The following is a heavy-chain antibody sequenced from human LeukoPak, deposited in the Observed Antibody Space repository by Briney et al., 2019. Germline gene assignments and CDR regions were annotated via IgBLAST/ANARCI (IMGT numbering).Heavy chain of an antibody. CDR1: GYTFTGYC. J-gene: IGHJ4*02. V-gene: IGHV1-46*04. Sequence: ASVKVSCKASGYTFTGYCMHWVRQAPGQGLEWMALINPSGGNIRYAQKLQGRVTMTRDTSTTTVYMELSSLRSEDTAVYYCARGGICSSTSCYGYRLRRLNDYWGQGTLVTVSS. CDR3: ARGGICSSTSCYGYRLRRLNDY. D-gene: IGHD2-2*01. CDR2: INPSGGNI.